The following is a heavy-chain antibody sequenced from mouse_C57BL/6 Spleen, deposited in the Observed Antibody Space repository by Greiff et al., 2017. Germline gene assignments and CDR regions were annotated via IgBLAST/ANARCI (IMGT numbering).Heavy chain of an antibody. CDR2: IDPSDSYT. CDR1: GYTFTGYW. D-gene: IGHD3-2*02. J-gene: IGHJ3*01. CDR3: ARGTAQATEFAY. Sequence: QVQLQQPGAELVKPGASVKLSCKASGYTFTGYWMQWVKQRPGQGLEWIGEIDPSDSYTNYNQKFKGKATLTVDTSSSTAYMQLSSRTSEDSAVYYCARGTAQATEFAYWGQGTLVTVSA. V-gene: IGHV1-50*01.